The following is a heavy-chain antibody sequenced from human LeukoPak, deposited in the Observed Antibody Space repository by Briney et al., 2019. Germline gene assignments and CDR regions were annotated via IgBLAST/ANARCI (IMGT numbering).Heavy chain of an antibody. V-gene: IGHV4-59*08. CDR1: GGSISTYY. CDR3: ARHGDSSSGWYFYY. Sequence: PSETLSLTGTVVGGSISTYYWSWIRQPPGKGLEWIGYMYNSGITNYNPSLRSRVTISVDTSKNQFSLRLRSVTAADTAVYYCARHGDSSSGWYFYYWGQGTLVTVSS. D-gene: IGHD6-19*01. CDR2: MYNSGIT. J-gene: IGHJ4*02.